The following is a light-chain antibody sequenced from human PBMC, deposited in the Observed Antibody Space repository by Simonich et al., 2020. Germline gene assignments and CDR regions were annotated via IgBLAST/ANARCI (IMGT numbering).Light chain of an antibody. J-gene: IGKJ1*01. CDR1: QSVSSY. V-gene: IGKV3-11*01. CDR2: DAS. Sequence: IVLTQSPATLSLSPGERATLSCRASQSVSSYLAWYQQKPVQAPRLLIYDASNRATGIPARFSGSGSGTDFTLTISSLEPEDFAVYYCQQRSNWTFGQGTKVEIK. CDR3: QQRSNWT.